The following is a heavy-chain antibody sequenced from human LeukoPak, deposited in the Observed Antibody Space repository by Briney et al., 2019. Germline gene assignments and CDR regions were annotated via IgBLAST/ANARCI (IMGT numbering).Heavy chain of an antibody. Sequence: GGSLRHSCAASGFTFCSYAMSWGRPAPGKGLGWVSVISGSGGRTYYADSVKGRFTISRDNPKNTLYVQMNSLRAEDTAVYYCAKDLLAATIDYYFDYWGQGTLVTVSS. J-gene: IGHJ4*02. D-gene: IGHD5-12*01. CDR3: AKDLLAATIDYYFDY. V-gene: IGHV3-23*01. CDR2: ISGSGGRT. CDR1: GFTFCSYA.